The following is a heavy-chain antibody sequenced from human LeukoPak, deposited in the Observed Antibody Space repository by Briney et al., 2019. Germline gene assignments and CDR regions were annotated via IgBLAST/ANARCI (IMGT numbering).Heavy chain of an antibody. D-gene: IGHD3-3*01. CDR1: GFTFSSYA. CDR3: AREVPLRFLEWLFGMDV. J-gene: IGHJ6*02. CDR2: ISYDGSNK. V-gene: IGHV3-30-3*01. Sequence: GGSRRLSCAASGFTFSSYAMHWVRQAPGKGLEWVAVISYDGSNKYYADSVKGRFTISRDNSKNTLYLQMNSLRAEDTAVYYCAREVPLRFLEWLFGMDVWGQGTTVTVSS.